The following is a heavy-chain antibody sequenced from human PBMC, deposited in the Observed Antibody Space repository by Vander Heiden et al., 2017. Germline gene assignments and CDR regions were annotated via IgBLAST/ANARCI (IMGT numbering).Heavy chain of an antibody. CDR2: ISFDGSVQ. CDR1: GFSFSMYT. CDR3: ARSRAAVPRGSILGLVSPHGMDV. Sequence: VYLVESGGGVVQPGGSLRLSCAASGFSFSMYTMHWVRQAPGKGLEWVAVISFDGSVQYYADSVKGRLTVSRDGSQNTVYLQMNSLRGADTAVYYCARSRAAVPRGSILGLVSPHGMDVWGQGTTVTVSS. J-gene: IGHJ6*02. V-gene: IGHV3-30-3*01. D-gene: IGHD3-3*01.